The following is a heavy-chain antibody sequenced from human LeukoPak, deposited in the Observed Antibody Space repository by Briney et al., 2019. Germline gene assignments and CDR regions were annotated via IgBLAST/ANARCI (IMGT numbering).Heavy chain of an antibody. D-gene: IGHD5-24*01. CDR3: ARGGHGYNFRWPPFDY. CDR1: GYTFSGSY. Sequence: ASVKVSCKASGYTFSGSYIHWVRQAPGQGLEWMGRINPNSGDTNFAQTFQGRVTMTRDTSITTAYMDLSRLRSDDTAVHYCARGGHGYNFRWPPFDYWGQGTLVTVSS. J-gene: IGHJ4*02. V-gene: IGHV1-2*06. CDR2: INPNSGDT.